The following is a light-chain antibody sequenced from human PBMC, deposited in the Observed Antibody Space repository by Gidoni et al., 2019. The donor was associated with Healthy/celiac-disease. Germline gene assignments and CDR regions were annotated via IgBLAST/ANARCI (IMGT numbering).Light chain of an antibody. CDR1: QSVSSSY. J-gene: IGKJ1*01. CDR2: GAS. Sequence: EIVLTQPPGTLSVSPGERATLSCRARQSVSSSYLAWYQQKPGQAPRLLLYGASSRATGIPDRFIGSGSGTDFPLTISRLEPEDFAVYYCQQYGSSPPWTFXXXTKVEIK. V-gene: IGKV3-20*01. CDR3: QQYGSSPPWT.